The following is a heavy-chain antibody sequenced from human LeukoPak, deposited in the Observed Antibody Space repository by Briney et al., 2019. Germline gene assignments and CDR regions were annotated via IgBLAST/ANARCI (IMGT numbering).Heavy chain of an antibody. CDR2: MNPNSGGT. Sequence: ASVKVSCKASGYTFTGYYMHWVRQAPGQGLEWMGWMNPNSGGTNYAQKFQGRVTMTRDTSISTAYMELSRLRSDDTAVYYCARVKGRIAARDFDYWGQGTLVTVSS. CDR1: GYTFTGYY. V-gene: IGHV1-2*02. D-gene: IGHD6-6*01. CDR3: ARVKGRIAARDFDY. J-gene: IGHJ4*02.